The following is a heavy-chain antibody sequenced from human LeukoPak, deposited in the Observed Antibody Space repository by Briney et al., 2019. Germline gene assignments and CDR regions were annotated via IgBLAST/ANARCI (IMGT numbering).Heavy chain of an antibody. V-gene: IGHV1-46*01. Sequence: ASVKVSCKASGYTFTSYYMHWVRQAPGQGLEWMGIINPSGGSTSYAQKFQGRVTMTRDTSTSTVYTGLSSLRSEDTAVYYCAREEAEYYFDYWGQGTLVTVSS. CDR2: INPSGGST. J-gene: IGHJ4*02. CDR3: AREEAEYYFDY. CDR1: GYTFTSYY.